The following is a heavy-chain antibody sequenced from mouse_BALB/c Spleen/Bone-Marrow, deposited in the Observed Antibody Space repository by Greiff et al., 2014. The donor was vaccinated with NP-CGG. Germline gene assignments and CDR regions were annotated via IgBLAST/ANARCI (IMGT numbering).Heavy chain of an antibody. J-gene: IGHJ3*01. CDR3: ARPGRYDGAWFAY. CDR2: INPYNGGT. V-gene: IGHV1-18*01. Sequence: VQLQQPGPELVKPGASMKISCKASGYSFTVYTMNWVRQSHGKNLEWIGLINPYNGGTIYNQKFKGKATLTVDKSSSTAYMELLSLTSEDSAVYYCARPGRYDGAWFAYWGQGTLVTVSA. CDR1: GYSFTVYT. D-gene: IGHD2-14*01.